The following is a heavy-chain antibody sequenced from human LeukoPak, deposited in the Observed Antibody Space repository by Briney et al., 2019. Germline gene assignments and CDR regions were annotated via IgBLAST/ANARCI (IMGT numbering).Heavy chain of an antibody. V-gene: IGHV3-7*01. Sequence: PGGSLRLSCAASGFTYSTYWMSWVRQAPGKGLEWVANINQDGSEKNYVDSVRGRFTISRDNAKNSLYLQMNSLRGEDTAVYYCARNAPFDYWGQGTLVTVSS. CDR3: ARNAPFDY. CDR2: INQDGSEK. CDR1: GFTYSTYW. J-gene: IGHJ4*02.